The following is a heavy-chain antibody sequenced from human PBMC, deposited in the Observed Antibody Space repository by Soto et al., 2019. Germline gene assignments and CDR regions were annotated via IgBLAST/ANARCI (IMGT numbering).Heavy chain of an antibody. CDR3: TTPSINYDILTDYFNY. CDR1: GFTFSGSA. CDR2: IRSKANSDAT. Sequence: EVQLVESGGGLVQPGGSLKLSCAASGFTFSGSAMYWVRQAPGKGLEWVGRIRSKANSDATVYAASVKGRFTISRDDSKNTAYLQMNSLKTEDTAVYYCTTPSINYDILTDYFNYWGQGSLVTVSS. J-gene: IGHJ4*02. V-gene: IGHV3-73*02. D-gene: IGHD3-9*01.